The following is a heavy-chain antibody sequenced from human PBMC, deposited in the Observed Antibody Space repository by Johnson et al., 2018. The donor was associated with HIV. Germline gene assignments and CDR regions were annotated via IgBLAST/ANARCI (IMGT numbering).Heavy chain of an antibody. V-gene: IGHV3-9*01. Sequence: VQLVESGGGLVQPGRSLRLSCAASGFSFDDYAMHWVRQVAGKGLEWVSGISWNSGSIGYADSLKGRFTISRDNAKNSLYLQMNSLRAEDTALYYCATGENLKWELRFVDAFDIWGQGTMVTVSS. CDR1: GFSFDDYA. D-gene: IGHD1-26*01. CDR2: ISWNSGSI. CDR3: ATGENLKWELRFVDAFDI. J-gene: IGHJ3*02.